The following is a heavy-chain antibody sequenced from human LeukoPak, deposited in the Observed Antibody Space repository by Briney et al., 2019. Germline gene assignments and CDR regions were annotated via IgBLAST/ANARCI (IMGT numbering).Heavy chain of an antibody. V-gene: IGHV3-7*03. Sequence: GGSLRLSCAASGFSFSNAWMNWVRQAPGKGLEWVANINQDGSEKYYVDSVKGRFTISRGNAKNLLYLQMNSLRAEDTAVYYCARDKIVGATYFDYWGQGTLVTVSS. CDR2: INQDGSEK. D-gene: IGHD1-26*01. J-gene: IGHJ4*02. CDR3: ARDKIVGATYFDY. CDR1: GFSFSNAW.